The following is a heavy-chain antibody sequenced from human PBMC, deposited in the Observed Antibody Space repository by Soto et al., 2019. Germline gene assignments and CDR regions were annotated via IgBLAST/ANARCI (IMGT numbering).Heavy chain of an antibody. CDR3: ARARRMLPAAAKSFGLEV. Sequence: EVFMVESGGGSVQPGGSLRLSCAASGFSIKNFEVNWVRQSPGKGLQWIAYLSTSGGTIYYADSVKGRFIISRDDANNSAHLQMNSLRVEDTAVYYCARARRMLPAAAKSFGLEVWGPGTTVSVTS. J-gene: IGHJ6*02. V-gene: IGHV3-48*03. D-gene: IGHD2-2*01. CDR1: GFSIKNFE. CDR2: LSTSGGTI.